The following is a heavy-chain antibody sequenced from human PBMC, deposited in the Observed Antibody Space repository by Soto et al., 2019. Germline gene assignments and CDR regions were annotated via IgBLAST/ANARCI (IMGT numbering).Heavy chain of an antibody. CDR2: IIPIFGTA. D-gene: IGHD6-13*01. Sequence: SVKVPCKASGGSFSSYDISWVRQAPGQGLEWMGGIIPIFGTANYAQKFQGRVTMTADESTSTSYMELSSLRSEDTAVYYCARDKAAAVQRGMDVWGQGTTVTVSS. J-gene: IGHJ6*02. CDR3: ARDKAAAVQRGMDV. V-gene: IGHV1-69*13. CDR1: GGSFSSYD.